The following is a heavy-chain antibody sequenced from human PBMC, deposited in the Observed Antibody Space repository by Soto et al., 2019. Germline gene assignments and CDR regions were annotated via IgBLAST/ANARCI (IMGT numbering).Heavy chain of an antibody. J-gene: IGHJ4*02. CDR1: RGTFTNYA. V-gene: IGHV1-69*13. CDR2: IMPFFGSG. D-gene: IGHD3-22*01. CDR3: ARDRAGYYSHFVY. Sequence: ASVKVSCKALRGTFTNYAFSCVRQAPGQGLEWMGGIMPFFGSGNYAQKFQGRINITADESTSSVYLELTSLGSEDTAVYYCARDRAGYYSHFVYWGQGTLVTVSS.